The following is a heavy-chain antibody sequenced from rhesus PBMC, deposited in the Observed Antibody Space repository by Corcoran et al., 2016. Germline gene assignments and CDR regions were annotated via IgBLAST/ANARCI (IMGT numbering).Heavy chain of an antibody. CDR1: GGSISSGYYY. J-gene: IGHJ4*01. V-gene: IGHV4-122*02. Sequence: QVQLQESGPGLVKPSETLSLTCAVSGGSISSGYYYWSWIRQPPGKGLEWIGYITYSGSTSYNPSLKSRVTISRNTSKNQCSLKLSSVTAADTAVYYCASLAAAGYWGQGVLVTVSS. CDR2: ITYSGST. D-gene: IGHD6-25*01. CDR3: ASLAAAGY.